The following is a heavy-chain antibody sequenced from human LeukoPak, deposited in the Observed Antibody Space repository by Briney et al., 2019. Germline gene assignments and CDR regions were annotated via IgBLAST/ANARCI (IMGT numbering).Heavy chain of an antibody. D-gene: IGHD3-22*01. CDR3: ARDEDYYDSSGYFDY. Sequence: GGSLRLSCEASGFTFSSYAMHWVRQAPGKGLEWVAVISYDGSNKYYADSVKGRFTISRDNSKNTLYLQMNSLRAEDTAVYYCARDEDYYDSSGYFDYWGQGTLVTVSS. CDR2: ISYDGSNK. J-gene: IGHJ4*02. CDR1: GFTFSSYA. V-gene: IGHV3-30-3*01.